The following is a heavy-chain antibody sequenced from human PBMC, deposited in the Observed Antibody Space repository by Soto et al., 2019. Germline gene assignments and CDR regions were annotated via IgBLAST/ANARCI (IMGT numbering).Heavy chain of an antibody. CDR1: GGSLSSSNW. D-gene: IGHD2-2*01. CDR2: IYHSGST. CDR3: ASDRPWDIVVVQAAMGNYDAFDI. Sequence: SETLSLTCAVSGGSLSSSNWWSWVRQPPEKGLEWIGEIYHSGSTNYNPSLKSRVTISVDKSKNQFSLKLSSVTAADTAVYYCASDRPWDIVVVQAAMGNYDAFDIWGQGTMVTVSS. J-gene: IGHJ3*02. V-gene: IGHV4-4*02.